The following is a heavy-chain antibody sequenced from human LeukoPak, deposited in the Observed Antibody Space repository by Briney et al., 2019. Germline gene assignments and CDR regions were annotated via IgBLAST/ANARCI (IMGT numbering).Heavy chain of an antibody. J-gene: IGHJ5*02. CDR2: IDPSDSYT. D-gene: IGHD4-11*01. Sequence: GESLKISCKGSGYSFTSYWISWVRQTPGKGLEWMGRIDPSDSYTNYSPSFQGHVTISADKSISTAYLQWSSLKASDTAMYYCARPHSNYANWFDPWGQGTLVTVSS. CDR3: ARPHSNYANWFDP. CDR1: GYSFTSYW. V-gene: IGHV5-10-1*01.